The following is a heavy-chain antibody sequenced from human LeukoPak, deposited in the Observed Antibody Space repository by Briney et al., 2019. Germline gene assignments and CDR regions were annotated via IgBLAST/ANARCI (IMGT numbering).Heavy chain of an antibody. D-gene: IGHD1-26*01. J-gene: IGHJ5*02. CDR1: GGSTSGYY. CDR2: IYYSGST. V-gene: IGHV4-59*08. CDR3: ASRCGSYGYNWLDA. Sequence: SETLSLTCTVSGGSTSGYYWSWIRQSPGKGLEWIGYIYYSGSTNYNPSLKSRVAMSVDMSKNQFSLKVTSVTAAATAVYYCASRCGSYGYNWLDAWGKGILVTVSS.